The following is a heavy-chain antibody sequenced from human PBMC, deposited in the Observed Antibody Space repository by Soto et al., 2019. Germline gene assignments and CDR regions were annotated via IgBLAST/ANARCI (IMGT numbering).Heavy chain of an antibody. Sequence: ASVKVSCKTSGYTFTNYGITWVRQAPGQGLEWMGWISTLNDNTNYAQRFRGRVSMTADSSTTTAYMELRSLRPDDTAVYYCARVKTGTGDYFDYWGQGTPVPVSS. J-gene: IGHJ4*02. CDR1: GYTFTNYG. CDR2: ISTLNDNT. V-gene: IGHV1-18*01. CDR3: ARVKTGTGDYFDY. D-gene: IGHD1-1*01.